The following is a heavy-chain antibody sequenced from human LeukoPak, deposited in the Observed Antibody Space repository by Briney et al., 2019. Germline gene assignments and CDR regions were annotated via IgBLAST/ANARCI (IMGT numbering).Heavy chain of an antibody. CDR3: AKDKVVAAAGSISSAFDP. Sequence: GSLRLSCAASGFTFSSYGMHWVRQAPGKGLEWVAFIRYDGSNKYYADSVKGRFTISRDNSKNTLYLQMNSLRAEDTAVYYCAKDKVVAAAGSISSAFDPWGQGTLVTVSS. CDR1: GFTFSSYG. D-gene: IGHD6-13*01. V-gene: IGHV3-30*02. CDR2: IRYDGSNK. J-gene: IGHJ5*02.